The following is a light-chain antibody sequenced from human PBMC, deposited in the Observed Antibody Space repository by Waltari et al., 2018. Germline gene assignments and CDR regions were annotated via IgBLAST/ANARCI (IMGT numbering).Light chain of an antibody. CDR2: QVR. CDR1: ALPQEY. Sequence: SYELTQPPSVSVSPGQTARITCSADALPQEYGYWYQQKPGQAPWLVIYQVREGPSGIPERFSGSSSGTTVTLTISGVQAEDEADYYCQSADNSGTFVVFGGGTKLTVL. V-gene: IGLV3-25*03. J-gene: IGLJ3*02. CDR3: QSADNSGTFVV.